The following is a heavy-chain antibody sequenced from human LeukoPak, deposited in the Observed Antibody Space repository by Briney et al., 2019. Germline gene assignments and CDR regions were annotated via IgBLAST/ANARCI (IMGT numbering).Heavy chain of an antibody. D-gene: IGHD3-16*02. CDR2: IYYSGST. V-gene: IGHV4-31*03. J-gene: IGHJ4*02. CDR1: GGSISSGGYY. CDR3: ARGPGSYLDY. Sequence: SETLSLTCTVSGGSISSGGYYWSWIRQHPGKGLEWIGYIYYSGSTYYNPSLKSRVTISVDTSKNQFSLKLSSMTAADTAVYYCARGPGSYLDYWGQGTLVTVSS.